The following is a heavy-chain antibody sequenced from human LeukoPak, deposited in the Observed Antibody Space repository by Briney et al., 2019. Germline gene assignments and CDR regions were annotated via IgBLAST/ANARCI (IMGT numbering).Heavy chain of an antibody. J-gene: IGHJ4*02. CDR3: AKDGRTRYFDCLDY. CDR1: GFTFDDYA. Sequence: GGSLRLSCAASGFTFDDYAMHWVRQAPGKGLEWVSGISWNSGSIGYADSVKGRFTISRDNAMNSLYLQMNSLRAEDTALYYCAKDGRTRYFDCLDYWGQGTLVTVSS. V-gene: IGHV3-9*01. CDR2: ISWNSGSI. D-gene: IGHD3-9*01.